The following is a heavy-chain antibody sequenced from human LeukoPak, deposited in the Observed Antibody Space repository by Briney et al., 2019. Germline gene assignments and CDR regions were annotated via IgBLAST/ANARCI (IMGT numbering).Heavy chain of an antibody. J-gene: IGHJ5*02. CDR2: ISGSGGST. CDR1: GFTFSSYA. CDR3: AKDRLKLVAAAGTGYNWCDP. Sequence: GGSLRLSCAASGFTFSSYAMSWVRQAPGKGLEWLSGISGSGGSTYYADSVKGRFIISRDNSKNTLYLQMNSLRAEDTAVYYCAKDRLKLVAAAGTGYNWCDPWGQGTLVTVSS. V-gene: IGHV3-23*01. D-gene: IGHD6-13*01.